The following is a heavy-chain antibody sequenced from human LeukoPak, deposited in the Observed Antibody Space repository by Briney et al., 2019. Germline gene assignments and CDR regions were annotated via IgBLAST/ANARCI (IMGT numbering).Heavy chain of an antibody. CDR2: INTNTGNP. D-gene: IGHD3-9*01. J-gene: IGHJ3*02. Sequence: ASVKVSCKASGYTFTSYGISWVRQAPGQGLEWMGWINTNTGNPTYAQGFTGRFVFSLDTSVSTAYLQISSLKAEDTAVYYCASTFYDILTGYYPNDAFDIWGQGTVVTVSS. CDR1: GYTFTSYG. V-gene: IGHV7-4-1*02. CDR3: ASTFYDILTGYYPNDAFDI.